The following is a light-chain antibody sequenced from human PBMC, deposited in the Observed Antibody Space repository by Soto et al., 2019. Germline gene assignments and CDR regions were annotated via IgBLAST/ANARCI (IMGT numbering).Light chain of an antibody. CDR1: SSDVGGYNY. CDR3: SSYAGSNNLGV. Sequence: QSALTQPPSASGSPGQSVTISCTGTSSDVGGYNYVSWYQQHPGRAPKLMIYEVNKRPSGVPDRFSGSKSGNTASPTVSGLQAEDEADYYCSSYAGSNNLGVFGGGTKLTVL. V-gene: IGLV2-8*01. J-gene: IGLJ2*01. CDR2: EVN.